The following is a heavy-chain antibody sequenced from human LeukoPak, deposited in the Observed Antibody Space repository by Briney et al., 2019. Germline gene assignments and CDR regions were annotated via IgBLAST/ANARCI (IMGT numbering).Heavy chain of an antibody. CDR2: ISTSGTTI. Sequence: PGGSLRLSCAASGFTFNSYEMNWVRQAPGKGLEWVSYISTSGTTIYYADSVKGRFTISRDNAKNSLCLQMNSLRAEDTAVYYCARSTLATTGTYWGQGTLVTVSS. V-gene: IGHV3-48*03. D-gene: IGHD2-8*02. CDR1: GFTFNSYE. CDR3: ARSTLATTGTY. J-gene: IGHJ4*02.